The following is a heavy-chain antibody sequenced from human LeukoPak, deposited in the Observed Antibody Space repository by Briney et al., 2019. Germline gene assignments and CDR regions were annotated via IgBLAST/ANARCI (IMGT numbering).Heavy chain of an antibody. CDR3: ARDQTSSWYFDL. J-gene: IGHJ2*01. V-gene: IGHV3-21*01. D-gene: IGHD1-7*01. CDR1: GFTFSSYT. Sequence: GGSLRLSCAASGFTFSSYTMNWVRQAPGRGLEWVSLITPSSSNIYYADSVKGRFTISRDHAKNSLYLQMNNLRAEDTAVYFCARDQTSSWYFDLWGRGTLVTVSS. CDR2: ITPSSSNI.